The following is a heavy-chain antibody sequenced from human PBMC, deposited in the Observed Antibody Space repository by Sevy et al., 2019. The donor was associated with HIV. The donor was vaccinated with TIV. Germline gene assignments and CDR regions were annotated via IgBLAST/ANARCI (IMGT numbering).Heavy chain of an antibody. Sequence: GGSLRLSCAASGFPFNDHAMHWVRQVPGKGLEWVSGVSWNSRYIGYAESVKGRFTISRDNARHFLYLEMNSLRPEDMAIYYCAKDINRGCDGVNCYSYYYYFYGLDVWGQGTTVTVSS. CDR2: VSWNSRYI. D-gene: IGHD2-21*01. J-gene: IGHJ6*02. CDR3: AKDINRGCDGVNCYSYYYYFYGLDV. CDR1: GFPFNDHA. V-gene: IGHV3-9*03.